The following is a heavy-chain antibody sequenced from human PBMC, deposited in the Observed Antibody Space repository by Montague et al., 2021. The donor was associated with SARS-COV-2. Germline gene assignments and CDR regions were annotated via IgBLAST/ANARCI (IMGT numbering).Heavy chain of an antibody. V-gene: IGHV3-30-3*01. J-gene: IGHJ3*02. CDR3: ARRRRGQWPVELDAFDI. D-gene: IGHD6-19*01. Sequence: SLRLSCVASGFTFSSYAMHWVRQAPGTGLEWVAVISYDGSNKYHADSVKGRFTISRDNSKNTLYLQMNSLRAEDTAVYYCARRRRGQWPVELDAFDIWGQGTMVTVSS. CDR2: ISYDGSNK. CDR1: GFTFSSYA.